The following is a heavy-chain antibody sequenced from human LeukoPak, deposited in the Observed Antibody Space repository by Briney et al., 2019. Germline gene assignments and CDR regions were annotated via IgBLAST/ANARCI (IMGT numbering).Heavy chain of an antibody. Sequence: PSETLSHTCAVYGGSFSGYYWSWIRQPPGKGLEWIGEINHSGSTNYNPSLKSRVTISVDTSKNQFSLKLSSVTAADTAVYYCAHRMSSSGYYYKNGWFDPWGQGTLVTVSS. J-gene: IGHJ5*02. CDR1: GGSFSGYY. D-gene: IGHD3-22*01. CDR3: AHRMSSSGYYYKNGWFDP. CDR2: INHSGST. V-gene: IGHV4-34*01.